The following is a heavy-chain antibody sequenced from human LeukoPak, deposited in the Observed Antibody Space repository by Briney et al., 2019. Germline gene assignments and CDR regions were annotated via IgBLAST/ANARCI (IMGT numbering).Heavy chain of an antibody. V-gene: IGHV3-74*01. D-gene: IGHD2-21*02. J-gene: IGHJ4*02. Sequence: QPGGSLRLSCAASGFTFSSYWMHWVRQAPGKGLVWVSRINSDGSSTSYADSVKGRFTISRDNAKNTLYLQMNSLRAEDTAVYYCATTPRRVTAIAGLTDYWGQGTLVTVSS. CDR1: GFTFSSYW. CDR3: ATTPRRVTAIAGLTDY. CDR2: INSDGSST.